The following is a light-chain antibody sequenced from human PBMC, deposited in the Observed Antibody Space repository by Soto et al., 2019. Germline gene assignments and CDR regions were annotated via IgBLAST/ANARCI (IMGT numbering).Light chain of an antibody. J-gene: IGKJ1*01. CDR1: QSVSSSY. CDR2: GAS. V-gene: IGKV3-20*01. CDR3: HQRQSWPRT. Sequence: EIVLTQSPGTLSLSPGERAALSCMASQSVSSSYLAWYQQKPGQAPRLLIYGASSRATGIPDRFSASGSGTDFTLTISDVQPEDFALYYCHQRQSWPRTFGQGTKVDI.